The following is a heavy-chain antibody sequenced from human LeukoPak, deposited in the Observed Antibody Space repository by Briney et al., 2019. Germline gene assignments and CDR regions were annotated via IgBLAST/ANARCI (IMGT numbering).Heavy chain of an antibody. CDR1: GGSFSGYY. D-gene: IGHD2-2*01. Sequence: SETLSLTCAVYGGSFSGYYWSWIRQPPGKGLEWIGEINHSGSTNYNPSLKSRVTISVDTSKNQFSLKLSSVTAADTAVYYCASLPKVVPAAGGFAFDPWGQGTLVTVSS. CDR2: INHSGST. J-gene: IGHJ5*02. V-gene: IGHV4-34*01. CDR3: ASLPKVVPAAGGFAFDP.